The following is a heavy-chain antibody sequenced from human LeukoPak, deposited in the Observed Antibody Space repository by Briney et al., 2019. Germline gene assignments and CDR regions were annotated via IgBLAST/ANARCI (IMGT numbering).Heavy chain of an antibody. Sequence: GGSLRLSCAASGFTFSSYWMHWVRHAPGKGLVWVSRINSDGSSTSYADSVKGRFTISRDNAKNTVYLQMNSLRAEDTAVYYCAKDDYYDSSGYLNYWGQGTLVTVSS. CDR1: GFTFSSYW. D-gene: IGHD3-22*01. CDR3: AKDDYYDSSGYLNY. J-gene: IGHJ4*02. CDR2: INSDGSST. V-gene: IGHV3-74*01.